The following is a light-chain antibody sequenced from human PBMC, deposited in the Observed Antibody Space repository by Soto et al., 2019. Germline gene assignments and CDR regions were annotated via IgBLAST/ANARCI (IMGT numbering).Light chain of an antibody. Sequence: EIVLTQSPATLSLSPGERATLSCRASQSVSSYLAWYQQKPGQAPRLLIYAASSRAAGFPDRFSGSGSGTDFTLTINSLAPEDFAIYYCHQRRSWPRTFGQGTK. J-gene: IGKJ1*01. CDR1: QSVSSY. CDR3: HQRRSWPRT. CDR2: AAS. V-gene: IGKV3-11*01.